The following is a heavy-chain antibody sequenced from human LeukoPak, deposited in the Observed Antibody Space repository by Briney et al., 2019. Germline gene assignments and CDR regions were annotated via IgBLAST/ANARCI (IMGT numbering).Heavy chain of an antibody. J-gene: IGHJ4*02. CDR3: AKGSAFRFGEIDY. V-gene: IGHV3-53*01. CDR2: IYSGGST. CDR1: GFTVSSNY. Sequence: GGSLRLSCAASGFTVSSNYMSWVRQAPGKGLEWVSVIYSGGSTYYADSVKGRFTISRDNSKNTLYLQMNSLRAEDTAVYYCAKGSAFRFGEIDYWGQGTLVTVSS. D-gene: IGHD3-10*01.